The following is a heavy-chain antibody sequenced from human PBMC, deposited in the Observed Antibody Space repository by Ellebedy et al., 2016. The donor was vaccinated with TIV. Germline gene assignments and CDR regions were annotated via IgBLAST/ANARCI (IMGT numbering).Heavy chain of an antibody. CDR2: ISSSSSYI. D-gene: IGHD2-15*01. V-gene: IGHV3-21*01. CDR1: GFTFSSYS. CDR3: ARTVVAGLVRWFDP. J-gene: IGHJ5*02. Sequence: GESLKISCAASGFTFSSYSMNWVRQAPGKGLEWVSSISSSSSYIYYADSVKGRFTISRDNAKNSLYLQMNSLRAEDTAVYYCARTVVAGLVRWFDPWGQGTLVTVSS.